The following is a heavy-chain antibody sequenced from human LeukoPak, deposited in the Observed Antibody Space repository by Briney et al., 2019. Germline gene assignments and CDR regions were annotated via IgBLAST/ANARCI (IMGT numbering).Heavy chain of an antibody. CDR1: GGSISSYY. V-gene: IGHV4-4*07. J-gene: IGHJ5*02. CDR3: ARDQVRLLWFGELSGFDP. D-gene: IGHD3-10*01. CDR2: IYTSGST. Sequence: SSETLSLTCTVSGGSISSYYWSWIRQPAGKGLEWIGRIYTSGSTNYNPSLKSRVTMSVDTSKNQFSLKLSSVTAADTAVYYCARDQVRLLWFGELSGFDPWGQGTLVTVSS.